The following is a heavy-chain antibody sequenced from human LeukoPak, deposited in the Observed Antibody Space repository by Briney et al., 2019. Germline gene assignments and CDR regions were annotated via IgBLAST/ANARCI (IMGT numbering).Heavy chain of an antibody. V-gene: IGHV3-30*03. CDR3: ARDWGIAARPIDY. CDR2: ISYDGSNK. CDR1: GFTVNSNY. D-gene: IGHD6-6*01. Sequence: GGSLRLSCAASGFTVNSNYMRWVRQAPGKGLEWVAFISYDGSNKYYADSVKGRFTISRDNSKNTLYLQMNSLRPEDTAVYYCARDWGIAARPIDYWGQGTLVTVSS. J-gene: IGHJ4*02.